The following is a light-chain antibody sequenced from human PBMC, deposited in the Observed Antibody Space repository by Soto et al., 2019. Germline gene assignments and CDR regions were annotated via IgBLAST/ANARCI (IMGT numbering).Light chain of an antibody. J-gene: IGKJ1*01. CDR2: GAS. CDR3: QQYGSSPWT. Sequence: EIVLTHSPSTQSLSQGGRPTTCCRASQSVSSSYLGWYQQKPGQAPRIXIYGASSRATGIPGRFSGSGYGTDFNLTISRLEAEDFAVYYCQQYGSSPWTFGQGTKVDIK. V-gene: IGKV3-20*01. CDR1: QSVSSSY.